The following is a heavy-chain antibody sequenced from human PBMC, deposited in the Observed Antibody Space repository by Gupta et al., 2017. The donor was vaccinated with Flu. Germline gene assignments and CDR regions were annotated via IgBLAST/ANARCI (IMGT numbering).Heavy chain of an antibody. Sequence: EVQLVESGVGLVQPGRSLRLSCAASGFTFSGSYLQWVRQAPGKGLVWVSRIKPDGSSTTYADSVKGRFTISRDNAKNTLYLQMNSLGADDTAVYYCATVTTGCWGQGTLVTVSS. V-gene: IGHV3-74*03. D-gene: IGHD4-17*01. J-gene: IGHJ4*02. CDR2: IKPDGSST. CDR1: GFTFSGSY. CDR3: ATVTTGC.